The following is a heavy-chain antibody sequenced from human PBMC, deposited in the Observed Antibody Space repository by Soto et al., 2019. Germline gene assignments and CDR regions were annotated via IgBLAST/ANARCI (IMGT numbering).Heavy chain of an antibody. D-gene: IGHD3-16*01. CDR1: GGTFSSYA. CDR2: IIPIFGTA. CDR3: ARDLSVWGGGENWFDP. J-gene: IGHJ5*02. Sequence: QVQLVQSGAEVKKPGSSVKVSCKASGGTFSSYAISWVRQAPGQGLEWMGGIIPIFGTANYAQKFQGRVTSTADESTSTADMELSSLRSADKAVYYCARDLSVWGGGENWFDPWGQGTLVTVSS. V-gene: IGHV1-69*01.